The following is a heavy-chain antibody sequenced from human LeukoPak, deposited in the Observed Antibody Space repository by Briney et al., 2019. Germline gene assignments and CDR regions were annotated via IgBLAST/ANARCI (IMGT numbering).Heavy chain of an antibody. CDR1: GFTFSSYG. J-gene: IGHJ4*02. CDR3: ARSVGYSSGWPDFFFDY. Sequence: PGGSLRLSLAVPGFTFSSYGMHWVRQAPGKGLEWVAAILYDVSNNYYADSVKGRFPSSRDNSKNTLYLQMNSLRAEDTAVYYCARSVGYSSGWPDFFFDYWGQGTLVTVSS. CDR2: ILYDVSNN. V-gene: IGHV3-33*01. D-gene: IGHD6-19*01.